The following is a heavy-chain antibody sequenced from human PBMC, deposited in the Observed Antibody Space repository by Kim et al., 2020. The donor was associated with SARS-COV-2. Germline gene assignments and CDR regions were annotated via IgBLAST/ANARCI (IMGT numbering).Heavy chain of an antibody. D-gene: IGHD6-19*01. Sequence: SETLSLTCTVSGGSISSSSYYWGWIRQPPGKGLEWIGSIYYSGSTYYNPSLKSRVTISVDTSKNQFSLKLSSVTAADTAVYYCARSQIAVAAPVYYGMDVWGQGTTVTVSS. CDR3: ARSQIAVAAPVYYGMDV. CDR2: IYYSGST. CDR1: GGSISSSSYY. V-gene: IGHV4-39*01. J-gene: IGHJ6*02.